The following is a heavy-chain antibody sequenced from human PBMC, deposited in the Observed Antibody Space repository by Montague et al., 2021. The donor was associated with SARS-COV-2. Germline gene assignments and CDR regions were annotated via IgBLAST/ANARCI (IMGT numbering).Heavy chain of an antibody. CDR3: ATDRRPDSDGSGSLDN. J-gene: IGHJ4*02. CDR2: ISSRGDHI. Sequence: SLRLSCAASGFSFSSYEMNWVRQAPGKGLEWLSYISSRGDHIYYTDSVKGRFAVSRDNAGSSLFLRIDSLRVEDTAVYYCATDRRPDSDGSGSLDNWGQGTLVTVSS. CDR1: GFSFSSYE. V-gene: IGHV3-48*03. D-gene: IGHD3-10*01.